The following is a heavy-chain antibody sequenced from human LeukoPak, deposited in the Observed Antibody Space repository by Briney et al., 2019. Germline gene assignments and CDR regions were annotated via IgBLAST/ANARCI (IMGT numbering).Heavy chain of an antibody. Sequence: SSVKVSCKASGGTFSSYTISWVRQAPGQGLEWMGRIIPIFGTANYAQKFQGRVTITADESTSTAYMELSSLRSEDTAVYYCASPPPEISGVAAFDYWGQGTLVTVSS. D-gene: IGHD3-3*01. CDR3: ASPPPEISGVAAFDY. CDR1: GGTFSSYT. V-gene: IGHV1-69*15. CDR2: IIPIFGTA. J-gene: IGHJ4*02.